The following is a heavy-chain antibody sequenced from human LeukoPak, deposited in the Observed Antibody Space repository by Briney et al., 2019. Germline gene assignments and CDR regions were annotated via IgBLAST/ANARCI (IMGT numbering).Heavy chain of an antibody. CDR3: ARMGCRSASRHTLDY. D-gene: IGHD2-2*01. Sequence: ASVKVSCKASGYNISHNGITWVRQAPGQGLEWMGWTSVYNSNTNSAQNLQGRVTMTTDTSTRTAYTELRSLRSDHTAVYYCARMGCRSASRHTLDYWGQGTLVTVSS. CDR2: TSVYNSNT. V-gene: IGHV1-18*01. CDR1: GYNISHNG. J-gene: IGHJ4*02.